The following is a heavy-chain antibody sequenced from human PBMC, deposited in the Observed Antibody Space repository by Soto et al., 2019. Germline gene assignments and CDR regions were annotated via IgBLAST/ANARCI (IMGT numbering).Heavy chain of an antibody. J-gene: IGHJ3*02. CDR1: GFSFRNYD. CDR2: IRGSGDKT. CDR3: AKVGSSYGAQNI. Sequence: EGELLESGGGVVQPGRSLRLSCAASGFSFRNYDMSWVRQAPGKGLEWVSTIRGSGDKTYYADSVKGRFTISRDNSKDTLSLQMDSLRAEDTALYYCAKVGSSYGAQNIWGQGTMVTVSS. V-gene: IGHV3-23*01. D-gene: IGHD5-18*01.